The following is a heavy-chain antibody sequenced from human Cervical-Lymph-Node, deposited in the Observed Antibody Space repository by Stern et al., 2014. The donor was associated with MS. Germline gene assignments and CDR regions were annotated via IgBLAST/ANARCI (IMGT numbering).Heavy chain of an antibody. CDR2: IIPVSGTA. V-gene: IGHV1-69*01. CDR1: GGTFSNYA. Sequence: VQLVESGAEVKKPGSSVKVSCKASGGTFSNYALSWVRQAPGQGLEWMGVIIPVSGTATYAQKFHGRVNIIADASKGTVSLGLNTLESEDTTVYFCAIFPPPRWGQGTMVTVSS. CDR3: AIFPPPR. J-gene: IGHJ3*01.